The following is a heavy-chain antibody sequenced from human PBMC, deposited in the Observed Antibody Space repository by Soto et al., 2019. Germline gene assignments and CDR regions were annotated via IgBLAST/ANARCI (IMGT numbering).Heavy chain of an antibody. CDR1: GYTFTSYG. CDR2: ISAYNGNT. J-gene: IGHJ4*02. D-gene: IGHD6-13*01. Sequence: QVQLVQSGAEVKKPGASVKVSCKASGYTFTSYGISWVRQAPGQGLEWMGWISAYNGNTNHAQKLQGRVTMTTDTTTSTANMELRSLRSDDTAVYYCARESSSSCHDYWGQGTLVTVSS. CDR3: ARESSSSCHDY. V-gene: IGHV1-18*01.